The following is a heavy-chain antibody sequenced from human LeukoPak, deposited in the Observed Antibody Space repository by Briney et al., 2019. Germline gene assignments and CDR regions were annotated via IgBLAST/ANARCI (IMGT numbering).Heavy chain of an antibody. CDR1: GGSFSGYY. Sequence: SETLSLTCAVYGGSFSGYYWSWIRQPPGKGLEWIGEINHSGSTNYNPSLKSRVTISVDTSKNQLSLKLSSVTAADTAVYYCARELNSSGRYGVYYFDYWGQGTLVTVSS. V-gene: IGHV4-34*01. CDR3: ARELNSSGRYGVYYFDY. J-gene: IGHJ4*02. CDR2: INHSGST. D-gene: IGHD6-19*01.